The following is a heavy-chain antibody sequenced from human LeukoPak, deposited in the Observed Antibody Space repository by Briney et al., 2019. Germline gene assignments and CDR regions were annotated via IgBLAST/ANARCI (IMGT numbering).Heavy chain of an antibody. D-gene: IGHD2-15*01. CDR1: GFTFSSYA. CDR3: AKAPLAYCSGAICYYFDY. J-gene: IGHJ4*02. Sequence: GGSLRLSCAASGFTFSSYAMSWVRQAPGKGLEWVSAITAGGVNTFSADSVKGRFTISRDNSKSTLYLQMNSLRAEDTAVYYCAKAPLAYCSGAICYYFDYWGQGTLVTVSS. CDR2: ITAGGVNT. V-gene: IGHV3-23*01.